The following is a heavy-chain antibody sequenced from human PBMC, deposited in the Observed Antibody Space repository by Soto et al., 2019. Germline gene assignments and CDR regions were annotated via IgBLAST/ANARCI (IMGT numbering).Heavy chain of an antibody. Sequence: QVQLVESGGGVFKLGSSLRLSFEASGFTSSGNAMTWVRQAPAKGLGWVAVISYDGSNKYYADSVKGRFTISRDNSKNTLYLQMNSLRAEDTAVYYCAKDRFRIAVAAPFDYWGQGTLVTVSS. CDR2: ISYDGSNK. V-gene: IGHV3-30*18. CDR1: GFTSSGNA. D-gene: IGHD6-19*01. CDR3: AKDRFRIAVAAPFDY. J-gene: IGHJ4*02.